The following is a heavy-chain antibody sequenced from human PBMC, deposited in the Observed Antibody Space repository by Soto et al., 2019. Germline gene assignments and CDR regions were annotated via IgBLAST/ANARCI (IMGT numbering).Heavy chain of an antibody. J-gene: IGHJ4*02. CDR3: ARGQEWLRPKSFDY. CDR1: GFTFSSYG. D-gene: IGHD5-12*01. CDR2: IWYDGSNK. Sequence: QVQLVESGGGVVQPGRSLRLSCAASGFTFSSYGMHWVRQAPGKGLEWVAVIWYDGSNKYYADSVKGRFTISRDNSKNTLYLQMNSLRAEATAVYYCARGQEWLRPKSFDYWGQGTLVTVSS. V-gene: IGHV3-33*01.